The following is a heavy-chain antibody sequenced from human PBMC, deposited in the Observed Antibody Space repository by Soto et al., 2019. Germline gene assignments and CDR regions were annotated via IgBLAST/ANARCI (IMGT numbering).Heavy chain of an antibody. CDR1: GYTFTSYG. Sequence: ASVKVSCTASGYTFTSYGISWVRQAPGQGLEWMGWISAYNGNTNYAQKLQGRVTMTTDTSTSTAYMELRSLRSDDTAVYYCARDWEGYYYYYMDVWGKGTTVTVSS. CDR3: ARDWEGYYYYYMDV. CDR2: ISAYNGNT. V-gene: IGHV1-18*01. D-gene: IGHD1-26*01. J-gene: IGHJ6*03.